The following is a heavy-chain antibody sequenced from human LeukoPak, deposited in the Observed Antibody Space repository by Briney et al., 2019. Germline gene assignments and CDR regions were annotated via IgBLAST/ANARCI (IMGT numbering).Heavy chain of an antibody. CDR3: AKEIGSGSYSYYFDY. CDR1: GFTFNTYA. V-gene: IGHV3-23*01. CDR2: ISGSGGST. Sequence: GGSLRLSCVGSGFTFNTYAMNWARQAPGKGLEWVSAISGSGGSTYYADSVKGRFAISRDNSKNTLYLQMNSLRAEDTAVYYCAKEIGSGSYSYYFDYWGQGTLVTVSS. D-gene: IGHD1-26*01. J-gene: IGHJ4*02.